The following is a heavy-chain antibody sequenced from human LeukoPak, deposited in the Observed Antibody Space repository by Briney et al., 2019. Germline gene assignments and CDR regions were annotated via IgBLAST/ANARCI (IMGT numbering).Heavy chain of an antibody. J-gene: IGHJ4*02. V-gene: IGHV4-34*01. CDR1: GGSFSGYY. CDR3: AGGHDYGDY. CDR2: INHSGST. Sequence: SETLSLTCAVYGGSFSGYYWSWIRQPPGKGLEWIGEINHSGSTDYNPSLKSRVTISVDTSKNQFSLKLSSVTAADTAVYYCAGGHDYGDYWGQGTLVTVSS.